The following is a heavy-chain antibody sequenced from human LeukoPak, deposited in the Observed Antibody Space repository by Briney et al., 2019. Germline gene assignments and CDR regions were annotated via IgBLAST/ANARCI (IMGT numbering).Heavy chain of an antibody. CDR3: ATYRAAAVPRYFQH. CDR2: IKQDGSEK. D-gene: IGHD6-13*01. Sequence: GGSLRLSCAASGFTFSSYWMSWVRQAPGKGLEWVANIKQDGSEKYYVDSVKGRFTISRDNAKNSLYLQMNSLRAEDTAVYYCATYRAAAVPRYFQHWGQGTLVTVSS. V-gene: IGHV3-7*01. J-gene: IGHJ1*01. CDR1: GFTFSSYW.